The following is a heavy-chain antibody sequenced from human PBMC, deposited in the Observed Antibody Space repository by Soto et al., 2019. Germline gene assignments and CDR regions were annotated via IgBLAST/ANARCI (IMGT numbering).Heavy chain of an antibody. J-gene: IGHJ4*02. CDR1: GYTFTSYA. CDR3: ARGRLNYYDSSGYYKGRYFDY. Sequence: ASVKVSCKASGYTFTSYAMHWVRQAPGQRLEWMGWINAGNGNTKYSQKFQGRVTITRDASTSTAYMELSSLRSEDTAVYYCARGRLNYYDSSGYYKGRYFDYWGQGTLVTVSS. V-gene: IGHV1-3*01. CDR2: INAGNGNT. D-gene: IGHD3-22*01.